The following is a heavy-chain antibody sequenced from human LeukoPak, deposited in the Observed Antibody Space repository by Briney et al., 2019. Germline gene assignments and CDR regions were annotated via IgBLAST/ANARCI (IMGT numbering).Heavy chain of an antibody. J-gene: IGHJ3*02. Sequence: ASVKVSCKASGYTFTSYDINWVRQATGQGLEWMGWMNPNSGNTGYAQKFQGRVTITRNTSISTAYTELSSLRSEDTAVYYCARDPYYYDSSPSGAFDIWGQGTMVTVSS. CDR1: GYTFTSYD. D-gene: IGHD3-22*01. CDR3: ARDPYYYDSSPSGAFDI. CDR2: MNPNSGNT. V-gene: IGHV1-8*03.